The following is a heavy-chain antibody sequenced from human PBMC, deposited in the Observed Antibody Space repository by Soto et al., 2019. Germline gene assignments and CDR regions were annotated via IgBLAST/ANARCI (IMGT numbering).Heavy chain of an antibody. CDR2: FMPILAAA. V-gene: IGHV1-69*01. Sequence: QLQLVQSGAEVKKPGSSVKVSCKASGGTFSSFTVNWVRQAPGQGPEWMGGFMPILAAANYAPKFQGKVTIIADESTNTGYMELSSLRSEDTAVYYCARGNALDIWGKGTMVTVS. CDR3: ARGNALDI. CDR1: GGTFSSFT. J-gene: IGHJ3*02.